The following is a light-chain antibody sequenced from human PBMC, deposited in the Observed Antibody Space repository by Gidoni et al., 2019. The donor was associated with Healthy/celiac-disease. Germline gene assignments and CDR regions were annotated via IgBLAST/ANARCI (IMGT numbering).Light chain of an antibody. CDR1: QSISSW. Sequence: DIQMTQSPSTLSASVGDRVTIPCRASQSISSWLAWYQQKPGNPPKLLSYKASSLESGVPSRFSGSGSGTEFTLTISSLQPDDFATYYCQQYKSYSYTFGQGTKLEIK. J-gene: IGKJ2*01. CDR3: QQYKSYSYT. V-gene: IGKV1-5*03. CDR2: KAS.